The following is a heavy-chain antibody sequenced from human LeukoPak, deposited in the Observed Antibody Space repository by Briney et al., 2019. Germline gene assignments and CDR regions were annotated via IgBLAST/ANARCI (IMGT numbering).Heavy chain of an antibody. CDR1: GFTFSDYG. Sequence: GGTLRLSCVASGFTFSDYGMIWVRQAPGKGLEWVSGISGGDYTEHADSVKGRFTISRDNSKNTLYLQMNTLRVEDTALYYCAKSRNFYYYFMEVSGRGTKVTISS. J-gene: IGHJ6*03. CDR3: AKSRNFYYYFMEV. CDR2: ISGGDYT. V-gene: IGHV3-23*01.